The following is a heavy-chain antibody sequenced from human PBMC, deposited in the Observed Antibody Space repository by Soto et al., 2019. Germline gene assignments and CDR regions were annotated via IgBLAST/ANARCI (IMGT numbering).Heavy chain of an antibody. Sequence: VQLVQSGAEVKKPGASVKGSCKASGYTFSSYGISWVRQAPGQGLEWMGWISAYNGDNGNTKYAQKFQGRVTMTTDTSTSTAYMELRSLRSDDTAVYYCARDQVLIGYVDYWGQGTLVTVSS. CDR1: GYTFSSYG. CDR3: ARDQVLIGYVDY. V-gene: IGHV1-18*01. J-gene: IGHJ4*02. CDR2: ISAYNGDNGNT.